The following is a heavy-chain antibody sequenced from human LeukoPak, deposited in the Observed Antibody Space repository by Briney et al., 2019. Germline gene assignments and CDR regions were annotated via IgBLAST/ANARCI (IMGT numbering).Heavy chain of an antibody. CDR3: ARSDYHNSGSHTVFDAFDI. V-gene: IGHV4-59*01. Sequence: SETLSLTCTVSGGSISRYYWSWIRRPPGKGLEWICYIDDSGNTNYNPSLKSQVTISVDTSKNQFSLKLSFVTAADEAMYYCARSDYHNSGSHTVFDAFDIWGQGTRVTVSS. CDR2: IDDSGNT. CDR1: GGSISRYY. D-gene: IGHD3-10*01. J-gene: IGHJ3*02.